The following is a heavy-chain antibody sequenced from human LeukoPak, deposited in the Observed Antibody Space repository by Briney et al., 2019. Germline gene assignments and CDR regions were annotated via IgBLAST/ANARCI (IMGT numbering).Heavy chain of an antibody. CDR2: INHSGST. CDR1: GGSFSPYY. J-gene: IGHJ4*02. V-gene: IGHV4-34*01. Sequence: SETLPLTCAVYGGSFSPYYWSWLRQPPGKGLEWIGEINHSGSTNYNPSLKSRVTISVDTSKNQFSLRLSSVTAADTAVYYCARGGFYCGGDCYVDYWGQGTLVTVSS. CDR3: ARGGFYCGGDCYVDY. D-gene: IGHD2-21*02.